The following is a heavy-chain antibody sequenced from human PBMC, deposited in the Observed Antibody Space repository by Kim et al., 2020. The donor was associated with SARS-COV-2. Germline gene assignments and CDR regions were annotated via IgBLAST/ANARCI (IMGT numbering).Heavy chain of an antibody. V-gene: IGHV3-7*01. CDR2: IKPDRSQK. J-gene: IGHJ4*02. Sequence: GGSLRLSCAASGFTFSGFWMTWVRQAPGKGLEWVANIKPDRSQKNYVDSVKGRFTISRDNAKKSLYLQMNSLTAEDTAVYYCAREGEWSCDYWGQGTLVT. CDR3: AREGEWSCDY. D-gene: IGHD3-3*01. CDR1: GFTFSGFW.